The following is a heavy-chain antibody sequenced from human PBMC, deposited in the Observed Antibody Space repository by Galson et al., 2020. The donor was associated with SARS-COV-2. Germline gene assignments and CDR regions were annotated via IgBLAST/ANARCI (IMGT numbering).Heavy chain of an antibody. CDR1: GFTFNNFA. D-gene: IGHD2-8*01. CDR3: GRDPNGDYVGAFEF. J-gene: IGHJ3*01. V-gene: IGHV3-23*01. CDR2: ITGGGHA. Sequence: GGSLRLSCAASGFTFNNFAMTRVRQTPGTGLEWVSSITGGGHASYADSVMGRFTISRDNSVNTVFLQMNGLRAEDAAVYYCGRDPNGDYVGAFEFWGRGTGVTVSS.